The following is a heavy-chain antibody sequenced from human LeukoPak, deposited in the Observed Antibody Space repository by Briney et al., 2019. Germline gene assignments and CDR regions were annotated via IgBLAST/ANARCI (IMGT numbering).Heavy chain of an antibody. Sequence: ASVKVSCKSSGYTFTNYAVNWLRQAPGQGLEWMGWINAGNGDKNFSQNYQARVTITRDASASTAYRELSSLTSEDTAVYFCARGLWSAHRREYYFDSWGQGTLVTVSS. CDR1: GYTFTNYA. CDR2: INAGNGDK. CDR3: ARGLWSAHRREYYFDS. D-gene: IGHD3-3*01. V-gene: IGHV1-3*01. J-gene: IGHJ4*02.